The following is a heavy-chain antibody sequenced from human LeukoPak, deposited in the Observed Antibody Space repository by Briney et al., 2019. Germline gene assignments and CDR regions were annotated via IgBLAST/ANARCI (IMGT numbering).Heavy chain of an antibody. CDR1: EFSVGSNY. CDR3: AKDSGSGTYQGAFDI. CDR2: IYSGGST. Sequence: GGSLRLSCAASEFSVGSNYMTWVRQAPGKGLEWVSLIYSGGSTYYADSVKGRFTISRDNSKNTLYLQMNSLRAEDTAVYYCAKDSGSGTYQGAFDIWGQGTMVTVSS. J-gene: IGHJ3*02. D-gene: IGHD3-10*01. V-gene: IGHV3-66*01.